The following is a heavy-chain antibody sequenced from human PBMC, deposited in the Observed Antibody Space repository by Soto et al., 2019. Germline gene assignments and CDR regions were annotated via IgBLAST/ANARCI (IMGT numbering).Heavy chain of an antibody. D-gene: IGHD6-13*01. V-gene: IGHV4-34*01. J-gene: IGHJ5*02. CDR2: INHSGSS. CDR3: ARGKGIAAAVPNWFDP. Sequence: SETLSLTCAVSGGSFSGYIWTWIRQTPGKGLQWIGQINHSGSSIYNPSLKNRVTISTMSNNKFSLELSSVTAADTAVYYCARGKGIAAAVPNWFDPWGQGTLVTVSS. CDR1: GGSFSGYI.